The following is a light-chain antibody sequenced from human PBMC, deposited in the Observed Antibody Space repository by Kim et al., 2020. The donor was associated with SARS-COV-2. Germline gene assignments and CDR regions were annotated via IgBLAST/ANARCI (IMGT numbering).Light chain of an antibody. Sequence: SPRERVPLSCRASRRVSGTYLTWYQQKPGQAPRLLIYGASSRATGIPDRFSGSGSGTDFTLTITRLEPEDFAVYYCQQYGTTQGTFGQGTKLEI. CDR3: QQYGTTQGT. J-gene: IGKJ2*01. CDR1: RRVSGTY. CDR2: GAS. V-gene: IGKV3-20*01.